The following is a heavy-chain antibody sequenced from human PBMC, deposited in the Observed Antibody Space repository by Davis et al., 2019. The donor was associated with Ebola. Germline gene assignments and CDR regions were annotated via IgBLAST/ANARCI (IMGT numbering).Heavy chain of an antibody. CDR2: INHSGST. J-gene: IGHJ2*01. D-gene: IGHD3-10*01. V-gene: IGHV4-34*01. CDR1: GGSFSGYY. Sequence: SETLSLTCAVYGGSFSGYYWSWIRQAPGKGLEWIGEINHSGSTNYNPSLKSRVIISVDTSKNQFSLKLRSVTAADTAVYYCARRVRESTDWYFDSWGRGTLVTVSS. CDR3: ARRVRESTDWYFDS.